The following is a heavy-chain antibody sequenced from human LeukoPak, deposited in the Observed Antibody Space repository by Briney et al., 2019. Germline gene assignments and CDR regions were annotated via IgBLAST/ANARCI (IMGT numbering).Heavy chain of an antibody. Sequence: PGGSLRLSCAASGFTFSSYSMSWVRQAPGKGLEWVSAISGSGGSTYYADSVKGRFTISRDNSKNTLYLQMNSLRAEDTAVYYCAKDFVAGSYYFDYWGQGTLVTVSS. CDR2: ISGSGGST. CDR1: GFTFSSYS. CDR3: AKDFVAGSYYFDY. J-gene: IGHJ4*02. D-gene: IGHD2-15*01. V-gene: IGHV3-23*01.